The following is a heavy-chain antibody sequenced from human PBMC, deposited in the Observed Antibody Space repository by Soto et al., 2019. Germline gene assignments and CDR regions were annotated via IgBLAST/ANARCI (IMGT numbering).Heavy chain of an antibody. CDR3: AREENCRGGTCYSEYFHH. CDR1: GYIFTAYS. Sequence: ASVKVSCKTSGYIFTAYSMHWVRQAPGQGLEWMGVVNPSGGSAYYAQSFEGRVTLTRDTSTSTFYMELSSLRSEDTAVYYCAREENCRGGTCYSEYFHHWGQGTLVTVSS. D-gene: IGHD2-15*01. V-gene: IGHV1-46*01. CDR2: VNPSGGSA. J-gene: IGHJ1*01.